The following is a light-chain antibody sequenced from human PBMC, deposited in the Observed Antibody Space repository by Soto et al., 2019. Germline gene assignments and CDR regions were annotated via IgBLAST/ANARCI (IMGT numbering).Light chain of an antibody. CDR2: NNI. CDR3: AVWDDSLDGHAV. CDR1: SSNIGSNT. V-gene: IGLV1-44*01. Sequence: QSVLTQPPSASGTPGQRVSISCSGSSSNIGSNTVRWYQHLPGTAPRLLIYNNIKRPSGVPNRFSGSKSGTSASLAISGLQSEDEADYYCAVWDDSLDGHAVFGGGTQLTVL. J-gene: IGLJ7*01.